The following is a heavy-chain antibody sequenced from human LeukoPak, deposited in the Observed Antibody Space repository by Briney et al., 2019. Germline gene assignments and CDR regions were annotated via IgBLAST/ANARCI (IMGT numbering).Heavy chain of an antibody. CDR2: ISSSSSTI. D-gene: IGHD6-19*01. Sequence: GGSLRLSCAASGFTFSSYGMNWVRQAPGKGLEWVSYISSSSSTIYYADSVKGRFTISRDNAKNSLYLQMNSLRAEDTAVYYCAITVRRIAVAADYWGQGTLVTVSS. CDR1: GFTFSSYG. J-gene: IGHJ4*02. V-gene: IGHV3-48*04. CDR3: AITVRRIAVAADY.